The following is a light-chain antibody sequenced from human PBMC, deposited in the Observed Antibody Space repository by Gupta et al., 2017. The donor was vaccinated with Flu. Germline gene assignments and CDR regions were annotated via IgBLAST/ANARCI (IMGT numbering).Light chain of an antibody. V-gene: IGKV3-20*01. CDR1: HTVNSF. CDR2: DAS. Sequence: EIVLTQSPGTLSLSPGETATLSCRASHTVNSFLAWYQQKPGQAPSPLIYDASSRATGIPDRSSGSGSGTDFTLTISRLEPEDFAVYYCQQYGSSLWTFGQGTKVEIK. J-gene: IGKJ1*01. CDR3: QQYGSSLWT.